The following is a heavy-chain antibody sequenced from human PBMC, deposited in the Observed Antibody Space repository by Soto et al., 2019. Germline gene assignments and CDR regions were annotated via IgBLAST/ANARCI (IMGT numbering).Heavy chain of an antibody. Sequence: EVQLLESGGGLVQPGGSLRLSCEASGFTFSSHAMSWVRQAPGKGLEWVSAISGSDAGTFDADSVRGRFTISRDNSKNTLYLHMTSLRVEDTAIYYCTKDPCTRSSFYFDFWGQGSLVTVSS. D-gene: IGHD2-2*01. CDR3: TKDPCTRSSFYFDF. V-gene: IGHV3-23*01. CDR2: ISGSDAGT. CDR1: GFTFSSHA. J-gene: IGHJ4*02.